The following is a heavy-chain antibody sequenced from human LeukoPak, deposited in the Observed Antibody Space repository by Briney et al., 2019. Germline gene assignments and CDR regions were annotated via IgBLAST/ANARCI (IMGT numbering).Heavy chain of an antibody. J-gene: IGHJ3*02. CDR1: GVSLSSSSNY. CDR3: ARHPRVEVADPGASHI. Sequence: SETLSLTCTVSGVSLSSSSNYWGCIRQPPGKGLECLGSIYYTGSTSYNPSLKSRSTISVKTSTNHFSMKLRFLTAANTAVYYCARHPRVEVADPGASHIWGQGTMVTVSS. V-gene: IGHV4-39*01. CDR2: IYYTGST. D-gene: IGHD6-19*01.